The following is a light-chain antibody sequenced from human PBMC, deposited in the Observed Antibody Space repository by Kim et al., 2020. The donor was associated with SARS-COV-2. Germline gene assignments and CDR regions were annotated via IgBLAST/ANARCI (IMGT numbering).Light chain of an antibody. CDR1: NIGNES. V-gene: IGLV3-21*04. CDR3: QVWDSSSDHRV. CDR2: YDS. J-gene: IGLJ2*01. Sequence: ANKGRLSWGGHNIGNESVHGYQKKPGQAPVLVIYYDSDRPSGIPERFSGSNSGNTATLTISRVEAGDEADYYCQVWDSSSDHRVFGGGTQLTVL.